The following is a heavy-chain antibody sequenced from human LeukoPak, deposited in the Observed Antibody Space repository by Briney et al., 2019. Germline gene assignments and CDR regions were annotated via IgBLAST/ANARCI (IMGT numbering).Heavy chain of an antibody. CDR2: IIPIFGTA. CDR3: ARETYSSHHWFDP. D-gene: IGHD6-13*01. CDR1: GGTFSSYA. V-gene: IGHV1-69*05. Sequence: SVKVSCKASGGTFSSYAISWVRQAPGQGLEWMGGIIPIFGTANYAQKFQGRVTITTDESTSTAYMELSSLRSEDTAVYYCARETYSSHHWFDPWGQGTLVTVSS. J-gene: IGHJ5*02.